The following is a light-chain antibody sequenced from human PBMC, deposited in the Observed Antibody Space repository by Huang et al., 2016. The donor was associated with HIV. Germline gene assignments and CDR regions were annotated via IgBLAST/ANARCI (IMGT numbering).Light chain of an antibody. V-gene: IGKV1-9*01. CDR2: AAS. CDR3: QQLSTYPIT. CDR1: QDINTN. J-gene: IGKJ5*01. Sequence: IQLTQSPSSLSASVGDRVIITCRASQDINTNLAWYQQKPGKVPKVLIYAASTLQSGVPSRFSGAASGIYFSLTIDNLQPEDFATYYCQQLSTYPITFGQGTLLDVK.